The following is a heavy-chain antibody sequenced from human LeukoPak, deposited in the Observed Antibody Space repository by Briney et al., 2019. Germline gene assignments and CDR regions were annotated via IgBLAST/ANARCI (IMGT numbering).Heavy chain of an antibody. Sequence: GRSLRLSCAASGFTFSSHGMHWVRQAPGKGLEWVAVISYDGSNKYYADSVKGRFTISRDNSKNTLYLQMNSLRAEDTAVYYCAKDLRYNWNLGNAFDIWGQGTMVTVSS. CDR2: ISYDGSNK. J-gene: IGHJ3*02. V-gene: IGHV3-30*18. CDR3: AKDLRYNWNLGNAFDI. D-gene: IGHD1-1*01. CDR1: GFTFSSHG.